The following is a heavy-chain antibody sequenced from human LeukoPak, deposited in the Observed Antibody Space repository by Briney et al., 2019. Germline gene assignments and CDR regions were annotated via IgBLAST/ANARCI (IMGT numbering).Heavy chain of an antibody. V-gene: IGHV4-59*01. D-gene: IGHD2-2*01. CDR2: IYYSGST. CDR1: GGSISSCY. J-gene: IGHJ4*02. CDR3: ARLYCSSTSCHLDY. Sequence: PSETLSLTCTVSGGSISSCYWSWIRQPPGKGLEWIGYIYYSGSTNYNPSLKSRVTISVDTSKNQFSLKLSSVTAADTAVYYCARLYCSSTSCHLDYWGQGTLVTVSS.